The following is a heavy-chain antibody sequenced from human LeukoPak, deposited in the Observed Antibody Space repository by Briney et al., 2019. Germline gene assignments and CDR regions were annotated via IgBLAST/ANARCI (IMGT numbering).Heavy chain of an antibody. CDR1: GYPFTTYG. CDR2: INTNTGNP. Sequence: ASVKVSCKASGYPFTTYGINWVRQAPGQGLEWMGWINTNTGNPTYAQGFTGRFVFSLDTSVSTAYLQISSLKAEDTAVYYCARDTHDYYDSSPGWFDPWGQGTLVTVSS. V-gene: IGHV7-4-1*02. J-gene: IGHJ5*02. CDR3: ARDTHDYYDSSPGWFDP. D-gene: IGHD3-22*01.